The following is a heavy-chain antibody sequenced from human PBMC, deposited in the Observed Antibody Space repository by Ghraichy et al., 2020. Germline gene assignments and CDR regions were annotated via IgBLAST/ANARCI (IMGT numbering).Heavy chain of an antibody. V-gene: IGHV3-23*01. CDR1: GFTFSSYA. D-gene: IGHD4-17*01. CDR3: AKDRRGTVTTPTYFDY. CDR2: ISGSGGST. Sequence: GGSLSLSCAASGFTFSSYAMSWVRQAPGKGLEWVSAISGSGGSTYYADSVKGRFTISRDNSKNTLYLQMNSLRAEDTAVYYCAKDRRGTVTTPTYFDYWGQGTLVTVSS. J-gene: IGHJ4*02.